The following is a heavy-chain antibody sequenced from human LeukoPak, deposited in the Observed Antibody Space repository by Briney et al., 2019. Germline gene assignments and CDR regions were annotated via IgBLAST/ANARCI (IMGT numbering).Heavy chain of an antibody. CDR2: ISQDVNNK. V-gene: IGHV3-30*03. CDR3: AREFDAFDI. CDR1: GFTFSNFV. Sequence: GGSLRLSCAASGFTFSNFVIHWVRQAPDKGLEWVAGISQDVNNKYYVDSVKGRFTISRDNSKNTLYLQMNTLRPEDTAVYYCAREFDAFDIWGQGTMVTVSS. J-gene: IGHJ3*02.